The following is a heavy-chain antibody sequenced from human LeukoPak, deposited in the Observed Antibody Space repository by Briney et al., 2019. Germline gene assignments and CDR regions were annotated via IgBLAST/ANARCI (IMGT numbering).Heavy chain of an antibody. J-gene: IGHJ4*02. D-gene: IGHD3-10*01. Sequence: PGGSLRLSCAASGFTFRSYGMNWVRQAPGKGLEWVSAISASGDSTYYADSVKGRFTISRDNAKDSLYLQMNSLRAEDTANYFGYFDYWGQGTLVTVSS. CDR3: YFDY. CDR1: GFTFRSYG. CDR2: ISASGDST. V-gene: IGHV3-23*01.